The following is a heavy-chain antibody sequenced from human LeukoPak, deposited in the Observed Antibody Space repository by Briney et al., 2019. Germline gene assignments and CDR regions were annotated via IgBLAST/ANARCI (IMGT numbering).Heavy chain of an antibody. D-gene: IGHD2-2*03. CDR1: GGSISSHY. CDR2: IYTSGST. Sequence: PSETLSLTCTVSGGSISSHYWSWIRQPAGKGLEWIGRIYTSGSTNYNPSLRSRVTMSVDTSKNQFSLKLSSVTAADTAVYYCARDGYCSSTSCYPFDYWGQGTLVTVSS. CDR3: ARDGYCSSTSCYPFDY. J-gene: IGHJ4*02. V-gene: IGHV4-4*07.